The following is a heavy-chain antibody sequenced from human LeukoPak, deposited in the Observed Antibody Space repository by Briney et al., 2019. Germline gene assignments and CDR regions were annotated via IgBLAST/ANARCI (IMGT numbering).Heavy chain of an antibody. J-gene: IGHJ3*02. CDR1: GFSFSDYI. Sequence: GGSLRLSCAASGFSFSDYILDWVCQAPGKGLEWVGRIRRGSNGYTTEYAASVKGRFIISRDDSQNSLYLHMNSLKAEDTAVYHCTRDGGEGGNSAFDSWGQGTMVTVSS. D-gene: IGHD4-23*01. CDR2: IRRGSNGYTT. CDR3: TRDGGEGGNSAFDS. V-gene: IGHV3-72*01.